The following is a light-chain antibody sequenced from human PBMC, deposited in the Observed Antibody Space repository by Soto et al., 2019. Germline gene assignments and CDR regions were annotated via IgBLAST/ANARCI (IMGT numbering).Light chain of an antibody. CDR3: SSYAGSNRDV. V-gene: IGLV2-8*01. Sequence: QSVLTQPPSASGSPGQSVTFSCTGTSSDVGAYNYVSWFQQHPGKAPKLMIYAVSKRPSGVPDRFSGSKSGNTASLTVSGLQAEDEAEYYCSSYAGSNRDVFGTGTKLTVL. CDR2: AVS. CDR1: SSDVGAYNY. J-gene: IGLJ1*01.